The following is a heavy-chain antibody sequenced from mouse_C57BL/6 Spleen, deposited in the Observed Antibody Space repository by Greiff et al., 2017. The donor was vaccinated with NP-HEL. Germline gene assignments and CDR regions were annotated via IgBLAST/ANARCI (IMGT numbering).Heavy chain of an antibody. CDR2: INPYNGDT. J-gene: IGHJ3*01. V-gene: IGHV1-20*01. CDR3: AGGGYDAGAWFAY. CDR1: GYSFTGYF. Sequence: EVQLQQSGPELVKPGDSVKISCKASGYSFTGYFMNWVMQSHGKSLEWIGRINPYNGDTFYNQKFKGKATLTVDKSSSTAHMELRSLTSEDSAVYYCAGGGYDAGAWFAYWGQGTLVTVSA. D-gene: IGHD2-2*01.